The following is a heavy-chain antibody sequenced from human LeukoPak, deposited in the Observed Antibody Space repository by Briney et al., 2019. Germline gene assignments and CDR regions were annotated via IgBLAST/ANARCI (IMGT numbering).Heavy chain of an antibody. J-gene: IGHJ5*01. D-gene: IGHD3-10*01. CDR2: IYYSGST. Sequence: PSETLSLTCTVSGDSISSSRSYWGWIRQPPGEGLEWIGSIYYSGSTYYNTSLKSRVTISVDTSKNQFSLRLSSVTAADTAVYYCATDGMVRGPDAWFDSWGQGTLVTVSS. CDR1: GDSISSSRSY. CDR3: ATDGMVRGPDAWFDS. V-gene: IGHV4-39*02.